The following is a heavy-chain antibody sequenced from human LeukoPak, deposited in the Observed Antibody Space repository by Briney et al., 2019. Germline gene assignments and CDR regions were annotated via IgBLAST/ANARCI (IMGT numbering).Heavy chain of an antibody. Sequence: PSETLSLTCAVYGGSFSDYYWSWIRHPPEKGREWIGEINHSGSATYNPSLKSRVTISVDTSKKQFSLKLSSVTAADTAVYYCARGNIVVVPAARYYYYYMDVWGKGTTVTVSS. J-gene: IGHJ6*03. D-gene: IGHD2-2*01. CDR2: INHSGSA. CDR1: GGSFSDYY. V-gene: IGHV4-34*01. CDR3: ARGNIVVVPAARYYYYYMDV.